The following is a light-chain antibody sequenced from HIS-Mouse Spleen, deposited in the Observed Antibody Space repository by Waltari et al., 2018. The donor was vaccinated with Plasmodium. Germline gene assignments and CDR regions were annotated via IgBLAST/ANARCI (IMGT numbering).Light chain of an antibody. CDR2: EDS. Sequence: SYELTQPPSVSVSPGQTARITCSGDALPKKYAYWYQQKSGQAPLLVIYEDSKRPSGIPEGFSGSSSGTMATLTISGAQVEDEADDYCYSTDSSGNHRVFGGGTKLTVL. V-gene: IGLV3-10*01. J-gene: IGLJ3*02. CDR3: YSTDSSGNHRV. CDR1: ALPKKY.